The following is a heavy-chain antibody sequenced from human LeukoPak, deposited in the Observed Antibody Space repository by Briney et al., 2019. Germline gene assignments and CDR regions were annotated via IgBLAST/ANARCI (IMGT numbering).Heavy chain of an antibody. V-gene: IGHV4-59*01. CDR2: IYYSGIT. CDR3: ARETIIVGRAEFGP. CDR1: GGSISSYY. J-gene: IGHJ5*02. Sequence: SETLSLTCTVSGGSISSYYWSWIRQPPGKGLEWIGYIYYSGITNYDPSLKSRVTISVDTSKNQFSLKLSSVTAADTAVYYCARETIIVGRAEFGPWGQGTLVTVSS. D-gene: IGHD3-22*01.